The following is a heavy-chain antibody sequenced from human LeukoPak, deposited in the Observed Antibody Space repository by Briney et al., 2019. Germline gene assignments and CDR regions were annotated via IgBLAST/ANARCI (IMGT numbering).Heavy chain of an antibody. D-gene: IGHD5-24*01. Sequence: ASVKVSCKASGGTFSSYAISWVRQAPGQGLEWMGRIIPILGIANYAQKFQGRVTITADKSTSTAYTELSSLRSEDTAVYYCARGEMATITGVDYWGQGTLVTVSS. CDR1: GGTFSSYA. V-gene: IGHV1-69*04. CDR3: ARGEMATITGVDY. J-gene: IGHJ4*02. CDR2: IIPILGIA.